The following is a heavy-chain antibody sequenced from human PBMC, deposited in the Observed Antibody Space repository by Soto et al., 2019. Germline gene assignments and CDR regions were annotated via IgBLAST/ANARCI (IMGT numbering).Heavy chain of an antibody. V-gene: IGHV4-59*01. J-gene: IGHJ6*02. CDR1: GGSISGYY. CDR2: VYYSGGA. D-gene: IGHD2-21*02. Sequence: ETLSLSCTVSGGSISGYYWSWIRQPPGKGLEWIGNVYYSGGAKYNPSVKRRVSISVDTSKNQFSLNLSSVTAADTAVYYCTRDGDGRMTTNPYYYYGMDVWGPGITVTVSS. CDR3: TRDGDGRMTTNPYYYYGMDV.